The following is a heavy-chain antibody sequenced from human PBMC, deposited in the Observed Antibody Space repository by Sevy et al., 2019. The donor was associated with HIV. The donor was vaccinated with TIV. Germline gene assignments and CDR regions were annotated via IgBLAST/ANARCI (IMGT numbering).Heavy chain of an antibody. D-gene: IGHD3-22*01. CDR3: ATTMTFDYGMDV. Sequence: GSLRLSCAASGFTFSSYDMHWVRQATGKGLEWVSAIGTAGDTYYPGSVKGRFTISRENAKNSLYLQMNSLRAGDTAVYYCATTMTFDYGMDVWGQGTTVTVSS. CDR2: IGTAGDT. V-gene: IGHV3-13*01. CDR1: GFTFSSYD. J-gene: IGHJ6*02.